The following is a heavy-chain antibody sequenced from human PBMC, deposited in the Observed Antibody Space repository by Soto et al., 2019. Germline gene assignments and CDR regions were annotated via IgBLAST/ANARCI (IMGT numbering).Heavy chain of an antibody. CDR1: GYKFTSYY. V-gene: IGHV1-46*01. CDR3: ARPRYPTVTTSDY. Sequence: ASVKVSCKASGYKFTSYYMHWVRQASGQGLEWMGIINPRGGSTSYAQKFQGRVTMTRDTSTSTVYMELSSLRSENPAEYYCARPRYPTVTTSDYWGQGTLFTVSS. CDR2: INPRGGST. J-gene: IGHJ4*02. D-gene: IGHD1-1*01.